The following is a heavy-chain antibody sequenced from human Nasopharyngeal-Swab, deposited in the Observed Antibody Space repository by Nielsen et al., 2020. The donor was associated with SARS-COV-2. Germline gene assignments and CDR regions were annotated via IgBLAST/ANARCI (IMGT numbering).Heavy chain of an antibody. D-gene: IGHD4-17*01. CDR1: GFTFSNAW. CDR3: TTDLHDYGDYDY. Sequence: GESLKISCAASGFTFSNAWMSWVRQAPGKGLEWVGRIKSKTDGGTTDYAAPMKGRFTISRDDSKNTLYLQMNSLKTEDTAVYYCTTDLHDYGDYDYWGQGTLVTVSS. J-gene: IGHJ4*02. CDR2: IKSKTDGGTT. V-gene: IGHV3-15*01.